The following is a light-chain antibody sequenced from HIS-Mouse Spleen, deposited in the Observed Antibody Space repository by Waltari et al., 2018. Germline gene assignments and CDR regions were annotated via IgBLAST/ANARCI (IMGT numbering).Light chain of an antibody. V-gene: IGLV2-23*01. CDR3: CSDAGSSTWV. J-gene: IGLJ3*02. CDR2: EGS. Sequence: QSALTQPASVSGSPGQSITISCPGTSSHVGSYNLVPWYQQHPGKAPKPMIYEGSKRPSGVSNRFSGSKSGNTASLTISGLQAEDEADYYCCSDAGSSTWVFGGGTKLTVL. CDR1: SSHVGSYNL.